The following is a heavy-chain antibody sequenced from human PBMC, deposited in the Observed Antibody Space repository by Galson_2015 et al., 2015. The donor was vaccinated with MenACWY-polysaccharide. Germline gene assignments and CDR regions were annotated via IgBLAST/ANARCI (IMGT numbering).Heavy chain of an antibody. Sequence: SLRLSCAASGFAVSTNYMAWVRQAPGKGLEWVSLIYSGATTYYPDSVTGRFTISRDNSKNTVYLQMNRLRAEDTAVYYCARGGHDYGGNSGIYYLDYWGRGTLVTVSS. CDR2: IYSGATT. V-gene: IGHV3-53*01. CDR3: ARGGHDYGGNSGIYYLDY. J-gene: IGHJ4*02. CDR1: GFAVSTNY. D-gene: IGHD4-23*01.